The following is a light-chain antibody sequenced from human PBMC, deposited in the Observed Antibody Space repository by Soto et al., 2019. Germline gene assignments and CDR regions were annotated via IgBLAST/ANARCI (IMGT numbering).Light chain of an antibody. CDR1: SSNIGAAYA. J-gene: IGLJ2*01. CDR2: GNT. CDR3: QSHDSSLSVV. Sequence: QSVLTQPPSVSGAPGQRVTISCTGSSSNIGAAYAVHWYQQLPGTAPKLLIYGNTNRPSGVPDRFSGSKSGTSASLAITGLQAEDEADYYCQSHDSSLSVVFGGGTNLTVL. V-gene: IGLV1-40*01.